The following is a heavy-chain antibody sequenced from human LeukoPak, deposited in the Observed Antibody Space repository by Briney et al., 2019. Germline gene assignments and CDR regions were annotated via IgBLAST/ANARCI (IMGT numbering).Heavy chain of an antibody. CDR3: ARANYCSSTSCYPGARTFDY. V-gene: IGHV4-31*03. D-gene: IGHD2-2*01. CDR2: IYYSGST. Sequence: SQTLSLTCTVSGGSISSGGYYWSWIRQHPGKGLEWIGYIYYSGSTYYNPSLKSRVTISVDTSKNQFSLKLSSVTAADTAVYYCARANYCSSTSCYPGARTFDYWGQGTLVTVSS. J-gene: IGHJ4*02. CDR1: GGSISSGGYY.